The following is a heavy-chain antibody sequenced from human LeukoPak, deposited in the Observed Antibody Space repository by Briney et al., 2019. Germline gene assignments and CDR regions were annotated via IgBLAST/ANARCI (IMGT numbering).Heavy chain of an antibody. J-gene: IGHJ4*02. CDR3: AKDHAPNSGSYYYGGGWGGY. Sequence: PGGSLRLSCAASGFTFSSYGMSWVRQAPGKGLEWVSAISGSGGSTYYADSVKGRFTISRDNSKNTLYLQMNSLRAEDTAVYYCAKDHAPNSGSYYYGGGWGGYWGQGTLVTVSS. CDR1: GFTFSSYG. V-gene: IGHV3-23*01. CDR2: ISGSGGST. D-gene: IGHD1-26*01.